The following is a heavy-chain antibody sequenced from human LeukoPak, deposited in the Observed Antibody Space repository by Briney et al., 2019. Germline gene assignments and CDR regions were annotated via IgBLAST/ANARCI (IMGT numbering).Heavy chain of an antibody. Sequence: SETLSLTCTVSGGSISSYYWSWIRQPPGKGLEWVGRIYTTGSTKYNPSPRSRVTTSSNASKNQFPLMLNSVTCAETAGLYCAGRYCSGGDCWRFDPWGQGTPVTVSS. J-gene: IGHJ5*01. V-gene: IGHV4-4*07. CDR1: GGSISSYY. CDR2: IYTTGST. CDR3: AGRYCSGGDCWRFDP. D-gene: IGHD2-15*01.